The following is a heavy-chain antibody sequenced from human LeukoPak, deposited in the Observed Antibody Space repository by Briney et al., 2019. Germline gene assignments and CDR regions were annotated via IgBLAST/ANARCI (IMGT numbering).Heavy chain of an antibody. J-gene: IGHJ4*02. CDR2: ISAYNGNT. D-gene: IGHD3-16*02. Sequence: ASVKVSCKASGYTFTSYGISWVRQAPGQGLEWMGWISAYNGNTNYAQKLQGRVTMTTDTSTSTAYMEVRSLRSDDTAVYYCARGSAAYYDYVWGSYRGASDYWGQGTLVTVSS. CDR1: GYTFTSYG. CDR3: ARGSAAYYDYVWGSYRGASDY. V-gene: IGHV1-18*01.